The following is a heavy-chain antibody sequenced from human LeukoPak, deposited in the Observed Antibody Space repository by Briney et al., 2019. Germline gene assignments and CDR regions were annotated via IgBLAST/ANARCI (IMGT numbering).Heavy chain of an antibody. CDR1: GGTFSSYA. CDR3: AREASIVGAPFDY. CDR2: IIPIFGTA. Sequence: GASVKVSRKASGGTFSSYAISWVRQAPGQGLEWMGRIIPIFGTANYAQKFQGRVTITTDESTSTAYMELSSLRSEDTAVYYCAREASIVGAPFDYWGQGTLVTVSS. J-gene: IGHJ4*02. V-gene: IGHV1-69*05. D-gene: IGHD1-26*01.